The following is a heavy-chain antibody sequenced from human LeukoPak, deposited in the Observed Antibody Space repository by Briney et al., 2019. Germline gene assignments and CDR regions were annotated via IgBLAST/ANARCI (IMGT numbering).Heavy chain of an antibody. CDR1: GFTFSSYS. CDR3: ARDLSSGWYYFDY. D-gene: IGHD6-19*01. CDR2: ISSSSSYI. Sequence: PGGSLRLSCAASGFTFSSYSMNWVRQAPGQGLESVSSISSSSSYIYYADSVKGRFTISRDNAKNSLYLQMNSLRAEDTALYYCARDLSSGWYYFDYWGQGTLVTVSS. J-gene: IGHJ4*02. V-gene: IGHV3-21*01.